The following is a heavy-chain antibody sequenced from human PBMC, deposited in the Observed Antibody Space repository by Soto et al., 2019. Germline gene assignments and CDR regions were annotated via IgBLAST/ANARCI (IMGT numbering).Heavy chain of an antibody. CDR3: ARDWGHYYGSGSFPSPHPSDI. J-gene: IGHJ4*02. D-gene: IGHD3-10*01. CDR2: INPNSGGT. V-gene: IGHV1-2*04. CDR1: GYTFTDYY. Sequence: QVQLVQSGAEVKKPGASVKVSCKASGYTFTDYYLHWVRQAPGQGLEWMGWINPNSGGTHYAQKFQGWVTMTRDTSITTAYMELNRVTSDDTAVYYCARDWGHYYGSGSFPSPHPSDIWGQGTLVTVSS.